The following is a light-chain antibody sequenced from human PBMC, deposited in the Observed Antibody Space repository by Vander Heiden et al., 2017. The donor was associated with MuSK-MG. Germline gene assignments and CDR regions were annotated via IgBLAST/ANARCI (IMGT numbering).Light chain of an antibody. CDR3: QQYSNSYT. Sequence: EIVLTQSPGTLSLSPGERATLSCRASQSVSSSYLAWYQQKPGQAPRLLIYGASSRANGIPDRFSGSGYGTDFTLTSSRREPEDFAVYYWQQYSNSYTFGQGTKMEIK. V-gene: IGKV3-20*01. CDR2: GAS. J-gene: IGKJ2*01. CDR1: QSVSSSY.